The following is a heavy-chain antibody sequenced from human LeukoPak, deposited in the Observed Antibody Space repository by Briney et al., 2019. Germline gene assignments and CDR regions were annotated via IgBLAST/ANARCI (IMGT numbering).Heavy chain of an antibody. CDR1: GGSISSSTYY. Sequence: SETLSLTCTVSGGSISSSTYYWGWIRQPPGKGLEWIGNIYYSGSTYYNPSLKSRVTISVDTSKNQFSLKLSSVTAADTAVYYCARGGSYLPRDYWGQGTLVTVSS. D-gene: IGHD1-26*01. CDR2: IYYSGST. CDR3: ARGGSYLPRDY. J-gene: IGHJ4*02. V-gene: IGHV4-39*01.